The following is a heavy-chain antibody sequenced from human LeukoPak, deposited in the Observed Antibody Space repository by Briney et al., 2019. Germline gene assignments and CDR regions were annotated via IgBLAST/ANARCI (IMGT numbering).Heavy chain of an antibody. J-gene: IGHJ3*02. CDR2: IVVGSGNT. D-gene: IGHD2-8*01. CDR1: GYTFTSSA. Sequence: SVEVSCKASGYTFTSSAVQWVRQARGQRLEWIGWIVVGSGNTNYAQKFQERVTITRDMSTSTAYMELSSLRSEDTAVYYCAAVSGVDENAFDIWGQGTMVTVSS. V-gene: IGHV1-58*01. CDR3: AAVSGVDENAFDI.